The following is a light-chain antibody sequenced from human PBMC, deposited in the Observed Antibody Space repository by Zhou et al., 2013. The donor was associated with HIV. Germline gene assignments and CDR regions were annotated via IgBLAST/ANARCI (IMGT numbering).Light chain of an antibody. J-gene: IGKJ4*01. V-gene: IGKV3-20*01. CDR3: QQYGSSPLT. CDR1: QSISSNY. CDR2: GTS. Sequence: EIVLTQSPATLSLSPGERATLSCRASQSISSNYLAWYQQKPGQAPRLLIYGTSTRATGIPDRFSGSGSGTDFTLTISRLEAEDFAVYYCQQYGSSPLTFGGGTKVEIK.